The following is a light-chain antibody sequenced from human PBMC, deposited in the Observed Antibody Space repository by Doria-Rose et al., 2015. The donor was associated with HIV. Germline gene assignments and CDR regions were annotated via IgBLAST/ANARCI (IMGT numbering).Light chain of an antibody. Sequence: EIVMTQSPGTLSLSPGERATLSCRASQSFSSTYLDWYQQTPGQAPSLLIYDGSTRATGIPDRFSASGSGTDFTLTINRLEPEDFALYYCHQYSTPWTFSQGTKVEI. J-gene: IGKJ1*01. CDR1: QSFSSTY. CDR3: HQYSTPWT. V-gene: IGKV3-20*01. CDR2: DGS.